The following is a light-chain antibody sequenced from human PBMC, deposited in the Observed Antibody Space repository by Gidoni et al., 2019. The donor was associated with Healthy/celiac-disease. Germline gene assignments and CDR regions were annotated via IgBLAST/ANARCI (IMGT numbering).Light chain of an antibody. CDR2: GAS. Sequence: IVLTQSPGTLSLSPGERATLYCRASQSVSSSHLAWYQQKPGQAPRLLIYGASSRATGIPDRFSVSVSGTDFTLTISRLEPEDFSVYYCQQYGSSPWTFXQXTKVEIK. CDR1: QSVSSSH. CDR3: QQYGSSPWT. J-gene: IGKJ1*01. V-gene: IGKV3-20*01.